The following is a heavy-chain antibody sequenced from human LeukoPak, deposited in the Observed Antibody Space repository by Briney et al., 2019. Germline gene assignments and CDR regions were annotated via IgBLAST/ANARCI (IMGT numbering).Heavy chain of an antibody. D-gene: IGHD4-23*01. Sequence: PGVSLRLSCAASVHTLSSYAVSGARQAPGKGLEGVTALSGSGGSTFYAESAKGRFTISRDNTKNTLYLQMNSLRAEDRAVYYCAKERVRLRWTFDYWGQGTLVTVSS. CDR1: VHTLSSYA. J-gene: IGHJ4*02. CDR3: AKERVRLRWTFDY. CDR2: LSGSGGST. V-gene: IGHV3-23*01.